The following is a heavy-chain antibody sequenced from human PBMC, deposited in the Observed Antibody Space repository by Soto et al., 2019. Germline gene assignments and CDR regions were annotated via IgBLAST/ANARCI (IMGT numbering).Heavy chain of an antibody. D-gene: IGHD6-25*01. J-gene: IGHJ4*02. Sequence: PGESLKISCKGSGYNFAGYWIAWVRQMPGKGLELMGSIYPSDSDTRYRPSFQGQVTISADKSISSAYLQWSSLRASDTAMYYCARGAASTLTFHSWGQGPPVTVSS. CDR2: IYPSDSDT. CDR1: GYNFAGYW. V-gene: IGHV5-51*01. CDR3: ARGAASTLTFHS.